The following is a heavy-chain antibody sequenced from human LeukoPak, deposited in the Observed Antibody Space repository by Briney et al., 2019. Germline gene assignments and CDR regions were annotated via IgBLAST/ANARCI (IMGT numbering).Heavy chain of an antibody. V-gene: IGHV4-31*03. CDR1: GSSISSGGYY. Sequence: PSETLSLTCTVSGSSISSGGYYWSWIRQHPGKGLEWIGYIYYGGSTYYNPSLKSRVTISVDTSKNQFSLKLSSVTAADTAVYYCARGPGGYYDYVWGSYRETDYWGQGTLVTVSS. CDR3: ARGPGGYYDYVWGSYRETDY. D-gene: IGHD3-16*02. J-gene: IGHJ4*02. CDR2: IYYGGST.